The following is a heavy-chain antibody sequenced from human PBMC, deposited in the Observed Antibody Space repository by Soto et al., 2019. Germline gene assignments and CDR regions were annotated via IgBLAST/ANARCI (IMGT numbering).Heavy chain of an antibody. CDR3: AKDLSDQYVLRFLEWLETGSYGMDV. D-gene: IGHD3-3*01. J-gene: IGHJ6*02. CDR1: GFTFSSYA. CDR2: ISGSGGST. Sequence: HPGGSLRLSCAASGFTFSSYAMSWVRQAPGKGLEWVSAISGSGGSTYYADSVKGRFTISRDNSKNTLYLQMNSLRAEDTAVYYCAKDLSDQYVLRFLEWLETGSYGMDVWGQGTTVTVSS. V-gene: IGHV3-23*01.